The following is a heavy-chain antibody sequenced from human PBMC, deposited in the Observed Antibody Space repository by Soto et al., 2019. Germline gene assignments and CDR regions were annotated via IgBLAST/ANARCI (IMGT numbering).Heavy chain of an antibody. D-gene: IGHD6-19*01. J-gene: IGHJ5*02. Sequence: SETLSLTCTVSGGSISSGSYFWGWIRKPPGKGLEWIGSIYYSGSTSYNPSLRSRVTMSVDTSKNQFSLKLSSVSAADTAVYYCARHTGYSSGKRWFDPWGQGTLVTVSS. CDR3: ARHTGYSSGKRWFDP. CDR2: IYYSGST. V-gene: IGHV4-39*01. CDR1: GGSISSGSYF.